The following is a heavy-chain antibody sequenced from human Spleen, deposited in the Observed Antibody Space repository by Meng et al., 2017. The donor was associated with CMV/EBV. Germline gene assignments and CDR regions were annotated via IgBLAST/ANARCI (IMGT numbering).Heavy chain of an antibody. CDR2: INHDGNT. D-gene: IGHD1-26*01. CDR1: GGSFSGYH. Sequence: SETLSLTCAVYGGSFSGYHWNWIRQPPGKGLEWIGEINHDGNTNYSPSLKSRVTISVDTSKNQFSLKVSSVTAADTAVYYCAREGDGPVGTTNLQKDYCFDYWGQGTLVTVSS. J-gene: IGHJ4*02. CDR3: AREGDGPVGTTNLQKDYCFDY. V-gene: IGHV4-34*01.